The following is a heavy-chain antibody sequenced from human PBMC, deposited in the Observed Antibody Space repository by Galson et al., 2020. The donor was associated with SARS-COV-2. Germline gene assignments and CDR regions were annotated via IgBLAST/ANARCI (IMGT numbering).Heavy chain of an antibody. CDR1: GGTFSSYA. J-gene: IGHJ4*02. CDR2: IIPIFGTA. CDR3: ARDRSDCSGGSCYYFDY. Sequence: SVKVSCKASGGTFSSYAISWVRQAPGQGLEWMGGIIPIFGTANYAQKFQGRVTITADESTSTAYMELSSLRSEDTAVYYCARDRSDCSGGSCYYFDYWGQVTLVTVSS. V-gene: IGHV1-69*13. D-gene: IGHD2-15*01.